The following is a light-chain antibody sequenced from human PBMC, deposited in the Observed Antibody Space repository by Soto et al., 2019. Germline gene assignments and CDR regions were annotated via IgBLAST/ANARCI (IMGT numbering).Light chain of an antibody. V-gene: IGLV2-8*01. CDR3: SSYGGFNNVL. CDR1: GTDVGQYNY. J-gene: IGLJ2*01. CDR2: HVS. Sequence: QSALTQPPSASGSPGQSVTISCTGAGTDVGQYNYVSWYQQHPGKAPKLLIHHVSRRPSGVPARFPGSKSGNTASLTVSGLQTEDEADYYCSSYGGFNNVLFGGGTKVTVL.